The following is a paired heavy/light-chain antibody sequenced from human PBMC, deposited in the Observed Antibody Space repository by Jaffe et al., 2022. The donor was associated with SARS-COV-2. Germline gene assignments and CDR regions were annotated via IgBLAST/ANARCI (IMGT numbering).Heavy chain of an antibody. CDR3: AKDLYSSSWYAPLYYYYGMDV. D-gene: IGHD6-13*01. J-gene: IGHJ6*02. V-gene: IGHV3-30*18. CDR2: ISYDGSNK. CDR1: GFTFSSYG. Sequence: QVQLVESGGGVVQPGRSLRLSCAASGFTFSSYGMHWVRQAPGKGLEWVAVISYDGSNKYYADSVKGRFTISRDNSKNTLYLQMNSLRAEDTAVYYCAKDLYSSSWYAPLYYYYGMDVWGQGTTVTVSS.
Light chain of an antibody. CDR1: SSDVGGYNY. CDR2: DVS. CDR3: SSYTSSSTPV. Sequence: QSALTQPASVSGSPGQSITISCTGTSSDVGGYNYVSWYQQHPGKAPKLMIYDVSNRPSGVSNRFSGSKSGNTASLTISGLQAEDEADYYCSSYTSSSTPVFGGGTKLTVL. V-gene: IGLV2-14*01. J-gene: IGLJ3*02.